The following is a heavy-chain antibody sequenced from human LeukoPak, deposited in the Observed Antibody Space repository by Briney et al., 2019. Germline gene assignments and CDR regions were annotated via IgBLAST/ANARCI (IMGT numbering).Heavy chain of an antibody. CDR3: ATKTPGNYPYDY. D-gene: IGHD3-22*01. CDR2: TSGTTGDT. CDR1: ELTFSTSP. Sequence: GGSLRLSCAASELTFSTSPMNWVRQAPGKGLGWVSTSGTTGDTYYADSVKGRFTISRDDSKNTLYLQMTSLRAEDTALYYCATKTPGNYPYDYWGQGTLVIVSP. J-gene: IGHJ4*02. V-gene: IGHV3-23*01.